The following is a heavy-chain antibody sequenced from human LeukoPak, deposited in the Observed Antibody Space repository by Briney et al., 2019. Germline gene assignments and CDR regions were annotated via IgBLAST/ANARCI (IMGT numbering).Heavy chain of an antibody. Sequence: PSETLSLTCTVSGGSISSYYWGWIRQPPGKGLEWIGYIYYSGSTNYNPSLKSRVTISVDTSKNQFSLKLSSVTAADTAVYYCARGISTSGYDWPFDYWGQGTLVTVSS. V-gene: IGHV4-59*01. CDR2: IYYSGST. CDR3: ARGISTSGYDWPFDY. D-gene: IGHD5-12*01. J-gene: IGHJ4*02. CDR1: GGSISSYY.